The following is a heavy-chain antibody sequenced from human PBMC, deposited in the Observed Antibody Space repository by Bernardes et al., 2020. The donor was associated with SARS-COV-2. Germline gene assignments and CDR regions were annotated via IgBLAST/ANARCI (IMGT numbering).Heavy chain of an antibody. V-gene: IGHV3-74*01. D-gene: IGHD3-10*01. Sequence: WGSLRLSCAASGFTFSSSWMHWVRQVPGKGLVWVSRLNGVGSSVTYADSVKGRLTISRDNAKNTLDLQMNSRIADDTAIFYCVRGSGNYYLDYWGQGTLVTVSS. CDR3: VRGSGNYYLDY. CDR1: GFTFSSSW. CDR2: LNGVGSSV. J-gene: IGHJ4*02.